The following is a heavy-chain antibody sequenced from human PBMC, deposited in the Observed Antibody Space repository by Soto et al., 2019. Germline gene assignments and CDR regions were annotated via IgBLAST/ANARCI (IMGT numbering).Heavy chain of an antibody. J-gene: IGHJ3*02. Sequence: SETLSLTCAVYGGSFSGYYWSWIRQLPGKGLEWIGYIYYSGSTYYNPSLKSRVTISVDTSKNQFSLKLSSVTAADTAVFYCASGLLDILTGYYAFDIWGQGTMVTVSS. D-gene: IGHD3-9*01. CDR3: ASGLLDILTGYYAFDI. CDR2: IYYSGST. V-gene: IGHV4-34*01. CDR1: GGSFSGYY.